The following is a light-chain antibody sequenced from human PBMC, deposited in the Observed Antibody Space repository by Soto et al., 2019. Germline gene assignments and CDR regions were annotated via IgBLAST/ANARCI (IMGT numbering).Light chain of an antibody. Sequence: DFQMTQSPSSLSASVGDRVTITCQTSQDISNYLNWYQQKTGKAPKLLIYDASNLETGVPSRFSGSGSGTEFTFTISSLQPEDFATYYCQQYDILPLFGQGTKVEIK. J-gene: IGKJ2*01. V-gene: IGKV1-33*01. CDR2: DAS. CDR1: QDISNY. CDR3: QQYDILPL.